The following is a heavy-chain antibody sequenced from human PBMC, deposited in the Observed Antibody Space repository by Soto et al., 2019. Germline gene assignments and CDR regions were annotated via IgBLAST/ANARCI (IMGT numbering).Heavy chain of an antibody. CDR3: ARDVTSDTTGFRGYDL. D-gene: IGHD3-10*01. Sequence: QLHLVQSGAEVKKAGSSVKVSCKAAGGTVSSYAITWVRQAPGKGLEWMGVFIPIFVSAHYAPKFQGRITITADESTRTAYMELSGLTSEDTAIYYCARDVTSDTTGFRGYDLWGQGTQVTVS. J-gene: IGHJ4*02. CDR2: FIPIFVSA. V-gene: IGHV1-69*01. CDR1: GGTVSSYA.